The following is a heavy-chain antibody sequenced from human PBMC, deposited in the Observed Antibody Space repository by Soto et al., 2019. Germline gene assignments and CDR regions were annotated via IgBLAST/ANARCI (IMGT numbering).Heavy chain of an antibody. CDR2: INAGNGNT. J-gene: IGHJ6*02. Sequence: QVQLVQSGAEEKKPGASVKVSCKASGYTFTSYAMHWVRQAPGQRLEWMGWINAGNGNTKYSQKIQGRVTITRDTSASKAYMELSSLRSEDTAVYYCARDPSYYGMDVWGQGTTVTVSS. V-gene: IGHV1-3*05. CDR3: ARDPSYYGMDV. CDR1: GYTFTSYA.